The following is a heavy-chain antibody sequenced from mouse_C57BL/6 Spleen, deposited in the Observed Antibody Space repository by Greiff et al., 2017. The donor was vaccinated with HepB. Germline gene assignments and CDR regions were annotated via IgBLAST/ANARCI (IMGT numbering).Heavy chain of an antibody. V-gene: IGHV5-9-1*02. J-gene: IGHJ4*01. CDR1: GFTFSSYA. CDR3: TRVGDYYAMDY. CDR2: ISSGGDYI. Sequence: EVQRVESGEGLVKPGGSLKLSCAASGFTFSSYAMSWVRQTPEKRLEWVAYISSGGDYIYYADTVKGRFTISRDNARNTLYLQMSSLKSEDTAMYYCTRVGDYYAMDYWGQGTSVTVSS.